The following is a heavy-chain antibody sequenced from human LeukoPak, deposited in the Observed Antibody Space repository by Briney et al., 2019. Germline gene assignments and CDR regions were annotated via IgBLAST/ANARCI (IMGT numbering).Heavy chain of an antibody. CDR3: ARISGQLGYYYYMDV. CDR1: GGSISSSNW. V-gene: IGHV4-4*02. Sequence: SETLSLTCAVSGGSISSSNWWSRVRQPPGKGLEWIGEIYHSGSTNYNPSLKSRVTISVDTSKNQFSLKLSSVTAADTAVYYCARISGQLGYYYYMDVWGKGTTVTVSS. D-gene: IGHD6-6*01. CDR2: IYHSGST. J-gene: IGHJ6*03.